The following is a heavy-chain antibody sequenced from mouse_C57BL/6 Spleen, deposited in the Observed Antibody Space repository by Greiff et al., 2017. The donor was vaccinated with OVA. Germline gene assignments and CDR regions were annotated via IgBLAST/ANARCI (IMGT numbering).Heavy chain of an antibody. V-gene: IGHV1-54*01. Sequence: VQLQQSGAELVRPGTSVKVSCKASGYAFTNYLIEWVKQRPGQGLEWIGVINPGSGGTNYNEKFKGKATLTADKSSSTAYMQLSSLTSEDSAVYFCARIYDGYPAWFAYWGQGTLVTVSA. CDR2: INPGSGGT. D-gene: IGHD2-3*01. CDR1: GYAFTNYL. CDR3: ARIYDGYPAWFAY. J-gene: IGHJ3*01.